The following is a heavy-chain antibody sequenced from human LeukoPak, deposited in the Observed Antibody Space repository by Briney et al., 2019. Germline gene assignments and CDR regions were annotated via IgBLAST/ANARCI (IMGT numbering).Heavy chain of an antibody. CDR3: AKIRVAVAGTMGYYFDY. Sequence: GGSLRLSCAASGVTFSSYAMSWVRQAPGKGLEWVSAISGSGGSTYYADSVKGRFTISRDNSKNTLYLQMNSLRAEDTAVYYCAKIRVAVAGTMGYYFDYWGQGTLVTVSS. CDR1: GVTFSSYA. V-gene: IGHV3-23*01. CDR2: ISGSGGST. D-gene: IGHD6-19*01. J-gene: IGHJ4*02.